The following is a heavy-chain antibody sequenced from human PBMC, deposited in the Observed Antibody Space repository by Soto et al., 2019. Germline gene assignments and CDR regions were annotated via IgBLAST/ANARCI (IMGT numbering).Heavy chain of an antibody. V-gene: IGHV1-69*01. J-gene: IGHJ4*02. D-gene: IGHD3-3*01. CDR2: IIPVFGTV. Sequence: QVKLVQSGAEVKKPGSSVKVSCKASGGTFGNSAISWVRQDPGRGHEWMGGIIPVFGTVNYAQKFEGRVTIAAAESTSTVFMKMSRLTSEDTAVYYCAKVMAAAGYDTWGQGTLFTFSS. CDR3: AKVMAAAGYDT. CDR1: GGTFGNSA.